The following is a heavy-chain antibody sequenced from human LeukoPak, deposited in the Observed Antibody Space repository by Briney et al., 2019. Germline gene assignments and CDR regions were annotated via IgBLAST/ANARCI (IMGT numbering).Heavy chain of an antibody. CDR3: VKDMASRDDYSNLFDY. V-gene: IGHV3-30-3*01. CDR2: ISHNGSSK. D-gene: IGHD4-11*01. Sequence: GGSLRLSCAASGFVFGDYAMHWVRQAPGKGLEWAALISHNGSSKYYADSVRGRFTMSRDNVKDTLYLQMSSLRPEDTAVYYCVKDMASRDDYSNLFDYWGQGTLVTVSS. J-gene: IGHJ4*02. CDR1: GFVFGDYA.